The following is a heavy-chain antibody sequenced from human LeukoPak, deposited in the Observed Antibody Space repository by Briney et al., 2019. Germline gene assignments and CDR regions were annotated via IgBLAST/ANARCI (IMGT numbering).Heavy chain of an antibody. CDR1: GGSISSYY. CDR2: IYYSGST. J-gene: IGHJ6*03. D-gene: IGHD2-15*01. CDR3: ARASPGFSRIPYYYYYYYMDV. Sequence: SETLSLTCTVSGGSISSYYWSWSRQPPGKGLEWIGYIYYSGSTNYNPSLKSRVTISVDTSKNQFSLKLSSVTAAGTAVYYCARASPGFSRIPYYYYYYYMDVWGKGTTVTVSS. V-gene: IGHV4-59*01.